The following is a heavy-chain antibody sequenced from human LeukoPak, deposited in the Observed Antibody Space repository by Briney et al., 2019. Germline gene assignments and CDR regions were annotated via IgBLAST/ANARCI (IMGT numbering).Heavy chain of an antibody. V-gene: IGHV3-7*03. CDR2: IKLDGSEK. CDR3: ARDQYDTWSRRGNFDS. Sequence: GGSLRLSCVASGFTFGKYWMSWVRQAPGKGLEWVANIKLDGSEKNYVDSVKGRFTISRDNTKNSLYLQMNSLRVEDTAVFYCARDQYDTWSRRGNFDSWGQGTLVFVSS. D-gene: IGHD3-3*01. J-gene: IGHJ4*02. CDR1: GFTFGKYW.